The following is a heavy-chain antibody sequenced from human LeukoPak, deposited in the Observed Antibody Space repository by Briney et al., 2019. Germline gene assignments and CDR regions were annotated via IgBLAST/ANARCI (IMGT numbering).Heavy chain of an antibody. CDR2: ISSSSSYI. CDR3: ARVRDGYNYHFDY. D-gene: IGHD5-24*01. Sequence: GGSLRLSCAASGFTFSSYSMNWVRQAPGKGLEWVSSISSSSSYIYYADSVKGRFTISRDNAKNSLYLQMNSLRAEDTAVYYCARVRDGYNYHFDYWGQGTLVTVSS. CDR1: GFTFSSYS. V-gene: IGHV3-21*01. J-gene: IGHJ4*02.